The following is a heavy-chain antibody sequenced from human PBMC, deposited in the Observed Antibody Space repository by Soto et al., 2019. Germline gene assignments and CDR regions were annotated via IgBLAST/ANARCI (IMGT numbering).Heavy chain of an antibody. CDR2: IYYSGTT. CDR3: ARIIEFWSGYYAFDY. V-gene: IGHV4-30-4*01. CDR1: GGSISSDDYY. Sequence: PSETLSLTCTVSGGSISSDDYYWSWIRQPPGKGLEWIGYIYYSGTTYYNPSLKSRVTMSEDTSKNQFSLKLSSVTAADTAVYYCARIIEFWSGYYAFDYWCQGALVTVSS. J-gene: IGHJ4*02. D-gene: IGHD3-3*01.